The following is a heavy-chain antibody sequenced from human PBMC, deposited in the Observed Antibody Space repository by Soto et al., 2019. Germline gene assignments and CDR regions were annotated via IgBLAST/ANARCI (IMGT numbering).Heavy chain of an antibody. D-gene: IGHD3-22*01. CDR3: ARHGVITMIVGGGLLSAFDI. J-gene: IGHJ3*02. CDR2: IYYSGSS. V-gene: IGHV4-59*08. CDR1: GGSISSYY. Sequence: SETLSLTCTVSGGSISSYYWSWIRQPPGKGLEWIGYIYYSGSSNYNPSLKSRVTISVDTSKNQFSLKLSSVTAADTAVYYCARHGVITMIVGGGLLSAFDIWGQGTVVTVSS.